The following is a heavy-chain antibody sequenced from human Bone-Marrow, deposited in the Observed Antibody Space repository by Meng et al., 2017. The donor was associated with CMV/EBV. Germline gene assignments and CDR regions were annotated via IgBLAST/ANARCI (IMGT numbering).Heavy chain of an antibody. J-gene: IGHJ4*02. V-gene: IGHV3-21*01. D-gene: IGHD1-14*01. CDR1: GFTFTTYS. CDR2: ISSSGDYM. CDR3: ARICVTGAACYHFDY. Sequence: GGSLRLSCAASGFTFTTYSMNWVRQAPGKGLEWVSSISSSGDYMYYADSVKGRFTVSRDNAKNSLDLQMNSLRVDDTAVYYCARICVTGAACYHFDYWGQGTLVTVSS.